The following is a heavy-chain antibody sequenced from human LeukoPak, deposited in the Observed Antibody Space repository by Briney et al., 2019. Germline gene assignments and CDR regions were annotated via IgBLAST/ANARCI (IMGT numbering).Heavy chain of an antibody. CDR1: GFTFSSYG. CDR2: ISYDGSNK. Sequence: GRSLRLSCAASGFTFSSYGTHWVRQAPGKGLEWVAVISYDGSNKYYADSVKGRFTISRDNSKNTLYLRMNSLRAEDTAVYYCAKGEGNSLDYWGQGTLVTVSS. V-gene: IGHV3-30*18. J-gene: IGHJ4*02. D-gene: IGHD1-26*01. CDR3: AKGEGNSLDY.